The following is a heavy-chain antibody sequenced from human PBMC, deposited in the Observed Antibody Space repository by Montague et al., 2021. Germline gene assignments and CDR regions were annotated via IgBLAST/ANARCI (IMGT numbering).Heavy chain of an antibody. CDR1: GGSISSSSYY. V-gene: IGHV4-39*01. Sequence: SETLSLTCTVSGGSISSSSYYWGWIRQPPGKGLEWIGRINYSGSTYSNPSLKSRVTISVDTSKNQFSLKLSSVTAADTAVYYCASSSRGRGLQSYFDYWGQGTLVTVSS. CDR2: INYSGST. J-gene: IGHJ4*02. CDR3: ASSSRGRGLQSYFDY. D-gene: IGHD5-24*01.